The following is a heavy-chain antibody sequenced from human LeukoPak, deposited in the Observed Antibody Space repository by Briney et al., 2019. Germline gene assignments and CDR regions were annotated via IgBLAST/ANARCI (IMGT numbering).Heavy chain of an antibody. CDR2: IKQDGSEK. Sequence: GGSLRLSCAASGFAFSSYAMSWVRQAPGKGLEWVANIKQDGSEKYYVDSVKGRFTISRDNAKNSLYLQMNSLRAEDTAVYYCARDPGSGSKGAFDIWGQGTMVTVSS. J-gene: IGHJ3*02. CDR3: ARDPGSGSKGAFDI. V-gene: IGHV3-7*03. D-gene: IGHD1-26*01. CDR1: GFAFSSYA.